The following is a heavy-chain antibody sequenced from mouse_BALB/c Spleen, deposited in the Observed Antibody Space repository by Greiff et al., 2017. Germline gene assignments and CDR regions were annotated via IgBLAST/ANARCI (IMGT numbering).Heavy chain of an antibody. D-gene: IGHD4-1*01. CDR2: INPSSGYT. V-gene: IGHV1-4*02. CDR3: ARGTGTEYYFDY. CDR1: GYTFTSYT. Sequence: VQLQQSAAELARPGASVKMSCKASGYTFTSYTMHWVKQRPGQGLEWIGYINPSSGYTEYNQKFKDKTTLTADKSSSTAYMQLSSLTSEDSAVYYCARGTGTEYYFDYWGQGTTLTVSS. J-gene: IGHJ2*01.